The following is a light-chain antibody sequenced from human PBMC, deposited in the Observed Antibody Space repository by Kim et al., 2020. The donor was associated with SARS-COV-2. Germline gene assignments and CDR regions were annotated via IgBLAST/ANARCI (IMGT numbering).Light chain of an antibody. CDR1: DNGSKS. CDR2: YDR. V-gene: IGLV3-21*04. CDR3: QLWDRTSDHRV. Sequence: SYELTQPPSVSVDPGKTARITCGGNDNGSKSVHWYQQKPGKAPVLVIYYDRERPSAIPERFSGSNSGNTATLTISRVEAGDEADYYCQLWDRTSDHRVFG. J-gene: IGLJ3*02.